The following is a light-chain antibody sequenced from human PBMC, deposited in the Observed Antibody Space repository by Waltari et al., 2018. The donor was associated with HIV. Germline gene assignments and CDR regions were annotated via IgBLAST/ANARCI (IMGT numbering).Light chain of an antibody. CDR2: DAS. CDR1: ESVTSF. V-gene: IGKV3-11*01. J-gene: IGKJ1*01. Sequence: EIVLTQSPATLSLSPGERATLSCRASESVTSFLAWYQQKPGQAPRLLIYDASSRAMCIPARFSGSGSGTDFTLTISSLQPEDFATYYCQQLNSYPRTFGQGTKVEIK. CDR3: QQLNSYPRT.